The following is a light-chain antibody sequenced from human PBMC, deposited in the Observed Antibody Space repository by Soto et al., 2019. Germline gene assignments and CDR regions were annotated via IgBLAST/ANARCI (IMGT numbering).Light chain of an antibody. CDR3: CSYAGSYIVI. J-gene: IGLJ2*01. CDR1: NSNIGAGYD. CDR2: ENS. Sequence: QSVLTQPPSVSGAPGQRFTISCTGSNSNIGAGYDVHWYQQLPGTAPKLLIYENSNRPSGVPDRFSGSKSGSSASLAIAGLQAEDEADYHCCSYAGSYIVILGGGTKLTVL. V-gene: IGLV1-40*01.